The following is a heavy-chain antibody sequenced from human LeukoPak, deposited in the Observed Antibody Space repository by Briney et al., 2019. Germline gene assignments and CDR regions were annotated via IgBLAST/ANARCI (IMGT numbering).Heavy chain of an antibody. CDR3: ARRGPYYDSTGYYFA. CDR1: GGSFSGYC. CDR2: INHSGST. Sequence: SETLSLTCAVYGGSFSGYCWSWIRQPPGKGLEWIGEINHSGSTNYNPSLKSRVTISVDTSKNQFSLKLSSVTAADTAVYYCARRGPYYDSTGYYFAWGQGTLVTVSS. J-gene: IGHJ5*02. V-gene: IGHV4-34*01. D-gene: IGHD3-22*01.